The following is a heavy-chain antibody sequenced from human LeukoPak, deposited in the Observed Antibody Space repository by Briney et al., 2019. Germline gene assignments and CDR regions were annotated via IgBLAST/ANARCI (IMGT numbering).Heavy chain of an antibody. CDR1: GYTFTSYY. CDR3: ASPNCSGGSCYPYYFDY. J-gene: IGHJ4*02. CDR2: INPSGGST. V-gene: IGHV1-46*01. Sequence: ASVKVSCKASGYTFTSYYMHRVRQAPGQGLEWMGIINPSGGSTSYAQKFQGRVTMTRDTSTSTVYMELSSLRSEDTAVYYCASPNCSGGSCYPYYFDYWGQGTLVTVSS. D-gene: IGHD2-15*01.